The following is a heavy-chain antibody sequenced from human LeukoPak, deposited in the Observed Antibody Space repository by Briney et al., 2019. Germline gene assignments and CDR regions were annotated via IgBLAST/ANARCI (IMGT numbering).Heavy chain of an antibody. D-gene: IGHD3-22*01. CDR2: ISAYNGNT. Sequence: ASVKVSCKASGYTFTSYGISWVRQAPGQGLEWMGWISAYNGNTNYAQKLQGRVTMTTDTSTSTAYMELTSLRSDDTAVYYCAKNGDTSGYYRGYFDYWGQGTLVTVSS. V-gene: IGHV1-18*01. CDR1: GYTFTSYG. CDR3: AKNGDTSGYYRGYFDY. J-gene: IGHJ4*02.